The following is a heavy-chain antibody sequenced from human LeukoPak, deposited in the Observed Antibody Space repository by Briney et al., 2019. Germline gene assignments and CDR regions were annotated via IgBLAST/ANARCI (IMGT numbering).Heavy chain of an antibody. D-gene: IGHD5-24*01. CDR2: IYYSGST. Sequence: SETLSLTRTVSGGSISSSRYFWAWIRQPPAKGLEWIGSIYYSGSTYYNPSLKSRVTISVDTSKNQFSLKLSSVTAADTDVYYCAREARCGDDYWGQGTLVTVSS. CDR1: GGSISSSRYF. J-gene: IGHJ4*02. V-gene: IGHV4-39*07. CDR3: AREARCGDDY.